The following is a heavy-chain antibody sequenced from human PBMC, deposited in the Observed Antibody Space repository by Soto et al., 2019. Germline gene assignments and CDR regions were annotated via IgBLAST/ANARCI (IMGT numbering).Heavy chain of an antibody. Sequence: SVKVSCKASGGTFSSYAISWVRQAPGQGLEWMGGIIPIFGTANYAQKFQGRVTITADESTSTAYMELSSLRSEDTAVYYCARDGLLQQLVSVGMDVWGQGTTVTVSS. J-gene: IGHJ6*02. V-gene: IGHV1-69*13. D-gene: IGHD6-13*01. CDR1: GGTFSSYA. CDR2: IIPIFGTA. CDR3: ARDGLLQQLVSVGMDV.